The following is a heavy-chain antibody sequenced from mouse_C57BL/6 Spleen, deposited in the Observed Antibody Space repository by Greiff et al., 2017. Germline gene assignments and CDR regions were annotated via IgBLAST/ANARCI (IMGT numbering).Heavy chain of an antibody. CDR2: ISSGSSTI. Sequence: EVQLVESGGGLVKPGGSLKLSCAASGFTFSDYGMHWVRQAPGKGLEWVAYISSGSSTIYYADTVKGRFTISRDNAKNTLFLQMASLRSEDTAMYYCARKEGDWYFDVWGTGTTVTVSS. J-gene: IGHJ1*03. V-gene: IGHV5-17*01. CDR1: GFTFSDYG. CDR3: ARKEGDWYFDV.